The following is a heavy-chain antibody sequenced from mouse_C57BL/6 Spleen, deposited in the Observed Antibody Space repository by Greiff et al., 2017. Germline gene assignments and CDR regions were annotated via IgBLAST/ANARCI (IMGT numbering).Heavy chain of an antibody. CDR2: ISSGSSTI. Sequence: EVQLVESGGGLVKPGGSLKLSCAASGFTFSDYGMHWVRQAPEKGLEWVAYISSGSSTIYYADTVKGRFTISRDNAKNTLFLQMTSLRSEDTAMYYCARDYGEGFAYWGQGTLVTVSA. J-gene: IGHJ3*01. V-gene: IGHV5-17*01. CDR3: ARDYGEGFAY. D-gene: IGHD1-1*01. CDR1: GFTFSDYG.